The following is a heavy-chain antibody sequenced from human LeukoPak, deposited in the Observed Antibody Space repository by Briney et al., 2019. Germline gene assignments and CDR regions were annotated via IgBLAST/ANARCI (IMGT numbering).Heavy chain of an antibody. CDR3: ARAAYVWFGERPGSYYYYYGMDV. Sequence: PSETLSLTCAVYGGSFSGYYWSWIRQPPGKGLEWIGEINHSGSTNYNPSLKSRVTISVDTSKNQFSLKLSSVTAADTAVYYCARAAYVWFGERPGSYYYYYGMDVWGKGTTVTVSS. CDR2: INHSGST. J-gene: IGHJ6*04. CDR1: GGSFSGYY. D-gene: IGHD3-10*01. V-gene: IGHV4-34*01.